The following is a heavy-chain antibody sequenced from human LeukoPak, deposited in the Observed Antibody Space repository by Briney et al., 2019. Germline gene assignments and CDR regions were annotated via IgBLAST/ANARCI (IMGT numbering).Heavy chain of an antibody. CDR3: ARASSGYWVDY. V-gene: IGHV4-39*07. CDR1: GGSISSSSYY. CDR2: IYYSGST. J-gene: IGHJ4*02. Sequence: PSETLSLTCTVSGGSISSSSYYWGWIRQPPGKGLEWIGSIYYSGSTYYNPSLKSRVTISVDTSKNQFSLKLSSVTAADTAVYYCARASSGYWVDYWGQGTLVTVSS. D-gene: IGHD3-22*01.